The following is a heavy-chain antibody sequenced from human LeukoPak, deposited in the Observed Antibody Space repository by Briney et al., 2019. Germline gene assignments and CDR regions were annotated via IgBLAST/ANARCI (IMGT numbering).Heavy chain of an antibody. CDR2: INAGNGNT. J-gene: IGHJ6*02. CDR1: GYIFSSYV. Sequence: ASVKVSCKAAGYIFSSYVMHWVRQAPGQRLEWMGWINAGNGNTKYSQKFQGRVTVTRDTSARTAYIELSSLRFEDSAVYYCARVGPTTMLYHYYYGMDAWGQGTTVTASS. V-gene: IGHV1-3*01. CDR3: ARVGPTTMLYHYYYGMDA. D-gene: IGHD1-1*01.